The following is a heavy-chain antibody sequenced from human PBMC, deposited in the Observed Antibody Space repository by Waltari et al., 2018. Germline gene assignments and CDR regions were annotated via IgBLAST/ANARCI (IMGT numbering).Heavy chain of an antibody. D-gene: IGHD3-22*01. Sequence: EVQLVQSGAEVKKPGESLRISCQAFGYSCTNYWIPWVRQMPGKGLEWMGRIDPSDSYTNYSPSFQGHVTISADNSINTAYLHWSSLKASDTAMYYCASGYYYDSSGFWFDPWGQGTLVTVSS. V-gene: IGHV5-10-1*03. CDR2: IDPSDSYT. CDR1: GYSCTNYW. CDR3: ASGYYYDSSGFWFDP. J-gene: IGHJ5*02.